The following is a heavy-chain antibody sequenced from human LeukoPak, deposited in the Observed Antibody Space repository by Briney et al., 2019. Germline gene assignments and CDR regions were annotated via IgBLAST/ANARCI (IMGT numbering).Heavy chain of an antibody. V-gene: IGHV3-7*01. D-gene: IGHD2-15*01. CDR1: GFTFSSYW. J-gene: IGHJ5*02. CDR2: IKQDGSEK. CDR3: ARDNAVAAINNWFDP. Sequence: PGGSLRLSCAASGFTFSSYWMSWVRQAPGKGLEWVANIKQDGSEKYYVDPVKGRFTISRDNAKNSLYLQMNSPRAEDTAVYYCARDNAVAAINNWFDPWGQGTLVTVSS.